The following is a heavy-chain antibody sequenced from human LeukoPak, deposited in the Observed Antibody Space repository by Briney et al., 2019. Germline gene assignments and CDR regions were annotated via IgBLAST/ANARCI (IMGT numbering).Heavy chain of an antibody. V-gene: IGHV1-8*01. CDR1: GYNFTSYD. CDR3: ARASLVDYPTLDF. Sequence: ASVKVSCKTSGYNFTSYDINWVRQATGQEPEWMGWMNPNSGDTGSVQKFQGRVTMTWNTSIDTAYMELSSLTFEDTAVYFCARASLVDYPTLDFWGQGTLVTVSS. D-gene: IGHD4-11*01. CDR2: MNPNSGDT. J-gene: IGHJ4*02.